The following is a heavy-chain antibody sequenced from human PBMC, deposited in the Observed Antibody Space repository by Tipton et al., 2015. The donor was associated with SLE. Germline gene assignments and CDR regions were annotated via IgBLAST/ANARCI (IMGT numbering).Heavy chain of an antibody. D-gene: IGHD7-27*01. CDR2: IYYSGST. J-gene: IGHJ3*02. Sequence: TLSLTCTVSGGSVSSGSYYWSWIRQPPGKGLEWIGYIYYSGSTNYNPSLKSRVTISVDTSKNQFSLKLSSVTAADTAVYYCARGWRMGNAFDIWGQGTMVTVSS. V-gene: IGHV4-61*01. CDR1: GGSVSSGSYY. CDR3: ARGWRMGNAFDI.